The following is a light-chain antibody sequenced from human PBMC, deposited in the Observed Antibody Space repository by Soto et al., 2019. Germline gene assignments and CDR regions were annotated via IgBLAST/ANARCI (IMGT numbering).Light chain of an antibody. CDR1: QSISSW. J-gene: IGKJ4*01. CDR2: DAS. Sequence: DIQMTQSPSTLSVSVGDRVTITCRASQSISSWLAWYQQKPGKAPKLLIYDASSLESGVPSRFSGSGSGTEFTLTISSLQPDDFATYYCQQYNSYQATFGGGTKVDIK. V-gene: IGKV1-5*01. CDR3: QQYNSYQAT.